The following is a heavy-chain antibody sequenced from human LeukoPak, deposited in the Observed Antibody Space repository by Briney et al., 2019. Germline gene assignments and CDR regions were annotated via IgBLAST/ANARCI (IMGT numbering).Heavy chain of an antibody. CDR2: ITSTSHL. Sequence: PGGSLRLSCAASGFTFEINTMNRVRQAPGKGLEWVSSITSTSHLYYADSVRGRFTVSRDNAKNSLYLQMNSLRAGDTAVYYCAKDTYYFESIGSPRPALNDNWGQGTLVTVSS. CDR3: AKDTYYFESIGSPRPALNDN. CDR1: GFTFEINT. D-gene: IGHD3-22*01. J-gene: IGHJ4*02. V-gene: IGHV3-21*01.